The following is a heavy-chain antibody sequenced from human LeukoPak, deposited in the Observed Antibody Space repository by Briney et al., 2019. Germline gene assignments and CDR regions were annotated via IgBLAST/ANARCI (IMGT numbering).Heavy chain of an antibody. V-gene: IGHV1-18*01. J-gene: IGHJ4*02. CDR1: GYTFSSYG. Sequence: ASVKVSCKASGYTFSSYGISWVRQAPGQGLEWLGYISAYNGNTDYAQKLHGRVTLTTGTSTSTAYMELRSLRSDDTAVYYCAREGLDILTGYPHDYWGQGTLVTVSS. CDR3: AREGLDILTGYPHDY. D-gene: IGHD3-9*01. CDR2: ISAYNGNT.